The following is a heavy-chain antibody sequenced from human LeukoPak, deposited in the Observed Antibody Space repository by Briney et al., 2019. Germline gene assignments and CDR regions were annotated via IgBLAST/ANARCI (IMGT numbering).Heavy chain of an antibody. CDR3: ARGSWYFDVRNYYLDY. CDR2: INHSGST. D-gene: IGHD3-9*01. J-gene: IGHJ4*02. CDR1: GGSFSGYY. V-gene: IGHV4-34*01. Sequence: SETLSLTCAVYGGSFSGYYWSWIRQPPGKGLEWIGEINHSGSTNYNPYLKSRVTISVDTSKNQFSLKLSSVTAADTAVYYCARGSWYFDVRNYYLDYWGQGTLVTVSS.